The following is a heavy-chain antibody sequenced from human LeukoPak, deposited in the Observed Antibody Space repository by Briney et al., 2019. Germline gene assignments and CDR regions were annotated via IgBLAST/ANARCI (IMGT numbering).Heavy chain of an antibody. V-gene: IGHV1-18*01. Sequence: VEGPLQASLYTSTRYLLSWVRQAPARGLDGMGSICAYNGNTNYAKKLQGRVTMTTDTSTSTAYKELRRLRSDDTAVYYCARDNGIVVFIIPLDYWGQGTLVTVSS. CDR3: ARDNGIVVFIIPLDY. D-gene: IGHD3-22*01. CDR2: ICAYNGNT. CDR1: LYTSTRYL. J-gene: IGHJ4*02.